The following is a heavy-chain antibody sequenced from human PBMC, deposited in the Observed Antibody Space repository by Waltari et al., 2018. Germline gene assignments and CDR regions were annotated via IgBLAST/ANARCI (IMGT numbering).Heavy chain of an antibody. CDR2: IYHSGST. CDR1: GYSISSGYS. Sequence: QVQLQESGPGLVKPSETLSLTCAVSGYSISSGYSWGWIRQPPGKGLEWIGSIYHSGSTYYNPSLKSRVTISVDTSKNQFSLKLSSVTAADTAVYYCARGGGSYRRDFDPWGQGTLVTVSS. D-gene: IGHD1-26*01. V-gene: IGHV4-38-2*01. J-gene: IGHJ5*02. CDR3: ARGGGSYRRDFDP.